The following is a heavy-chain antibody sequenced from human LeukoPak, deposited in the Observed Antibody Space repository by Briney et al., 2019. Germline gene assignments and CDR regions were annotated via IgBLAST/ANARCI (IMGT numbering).Heavy chain of an antibody. J-gene: IGHJ4*02. CDR2: IYYSGST. D-gene: IGHD3-16*01. CDR1: GGSISSGGYY. Sequence: SETLSLTCTVSGGSISSGGYYWSWIRQHPGKGLEWIGYIYYSGSTYYNPSLKGRVTISVDTSKNQFSLKLSSVTAADTAVYYCARVGGLRLGESAWDYWGQGTLVTVSS. CDR3: ARVGGLRLGESAWDY. V-gene: IGHV4-31*03.